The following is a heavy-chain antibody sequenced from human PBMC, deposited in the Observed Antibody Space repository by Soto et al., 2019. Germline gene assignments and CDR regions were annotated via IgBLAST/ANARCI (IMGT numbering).Heavy chain of an antibody. CDR2: INPGNGDT. CDR1: GYSFTKYG. V-gene: IGHV1-3*01. J-gene: IGHJ6*02. CDR3: ARTDCSSTSCYNYYYYGMDV. Sequence: QVQLVQSGTEVKKPGASVKVSCKTSGYSFTKYGLHWVRQAPGQRLEWMGWINPGNGDTKYSQKFQGRVTITSDTSATTAYMELSNLRSEDSAVFYCARTDCSSTSCYNYYYYGMDVWGQGTTVTVSS. D-gene: IGHD2-2*01.